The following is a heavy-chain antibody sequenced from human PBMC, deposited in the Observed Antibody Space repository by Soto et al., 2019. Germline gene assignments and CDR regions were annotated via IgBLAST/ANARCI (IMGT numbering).Heavy chain of an antibody. J-gene: IGHJ4*02. CDR3: ARVGVRLRPTPYYFDY. Sequence: GGSLRLSCAASGFTFSSYSMNWVRQAPGKGLEWVSSISSSSSYIYYADSVKGRFTISRDNAKNSLYLQMNSLRAEDTAVYYCARVGVRLRPTPYYFDYWGQGTLVTVSS. CDR1: GFTFSSYS. CDR2: ISSSSSYI. V-gene: IGHV3-21*01. D-gene: IGHD4-17*01.